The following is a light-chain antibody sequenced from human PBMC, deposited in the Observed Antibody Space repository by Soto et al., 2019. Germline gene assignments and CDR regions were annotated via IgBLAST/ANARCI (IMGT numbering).Light chain of an antibody. V-gene: IGKV3-11*01. J-gene: IGKJ4*01. CDR1: QIVSHF. CDR2: DAS. CDR3: QQRINWPLT. Sequence: EIVLTQSPATLSLSPGERATLSCRASQIVSHFLAWYQQKPGQAPRLLIYDASSRATGIPTRFSGSGSGTDFTLSISSLEPEDFAVYYCQQRINWPLTFGGGTKVEIK.